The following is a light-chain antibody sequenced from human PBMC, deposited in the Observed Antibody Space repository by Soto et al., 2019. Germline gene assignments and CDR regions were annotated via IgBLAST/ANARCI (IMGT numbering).Light chain of an antibody. CDR2: DAS. V-gene: IGKV1-5*01. CDR3: QPYNSYSWT. CDR1: QSISSW. Sequence: DIQMTQSPSTLSASVGDRVTITCRASQSISSWLAWYQQKPGKAPKLLIYDASSLESGVPSRFSGSGSGTEFTLTISSLQPDDFETYYCQPYNSYSWTFGQGTKVDI. J-gene: IGKJ1*01.